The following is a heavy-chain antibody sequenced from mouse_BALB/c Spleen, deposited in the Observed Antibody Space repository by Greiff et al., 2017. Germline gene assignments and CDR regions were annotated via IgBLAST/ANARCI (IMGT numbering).Heavy chain of an antibody. J-gene: IGHJ4*01. CDR2: ILPGSGST. D-gene: IGHD1-1*01. CDR3: ARWYYGSSRYYYAMDY. V-gene: IGHV1-9*01. Sequence: QVQLQQPGAELMKPGASVKISCKATGYTFSSYWIEWVKQRPGHGLEWIGEILPGSGSTNYNEKFKGKATFTADTSSNTAYMQLSSLTSEDSAVYYCARWYYGSSRYYYAMDYWGQGTSVTVSS. CDR1: GYTFSSYW.